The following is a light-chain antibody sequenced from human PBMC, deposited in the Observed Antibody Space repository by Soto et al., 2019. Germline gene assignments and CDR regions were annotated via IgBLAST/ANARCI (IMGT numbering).Light chain of an antibody. CDR1: NIGGKS. V-gene: IGLV3-21*02. Sequence: SYQLTQTSSVSLGPGQTARISCGGNNIGGKSVHWYQQKPGQAPVVVVYDDSDRPSGIPERFSGSNSGNTATLTISRVEAGDEADYHCQVWDDNSDHHVFGTGTKVTVL. J-gene: IGLJ1*01. CDR3: QVWDDNSDHHV. CDR2: DDS.